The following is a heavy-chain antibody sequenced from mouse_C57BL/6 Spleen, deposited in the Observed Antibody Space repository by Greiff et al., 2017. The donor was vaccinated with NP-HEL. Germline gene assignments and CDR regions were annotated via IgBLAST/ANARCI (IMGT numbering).Heavy chain of an antibody. CDR3: ARQGVRYFDY. J-gene: IGHJ2*01. CDR2: ISSGGSYT. D-gene: IGHD2-2*01. Sequence: EVQGVESGGDLVKPGGSLKLSCAASGFTFSSYGMSWVRQTPDKRLEWVATISSGGSYTYYPDSVKGRFTISRDNAKNTLYLQMSSLKSEDTAMYYCARQGVRYFDYWGQGTTLTVSS. V-gene: IGHV5-6*01. CDR1: GFTFSSYG.